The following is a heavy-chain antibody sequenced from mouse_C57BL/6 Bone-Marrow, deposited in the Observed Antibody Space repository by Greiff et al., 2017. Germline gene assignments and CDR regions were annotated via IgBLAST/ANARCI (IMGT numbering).Heavy chain of an antibody. CDR2: INPSSGYT. D-gene: IGHD1-1*01. CDR1: GYTFTSYT. J-gene: IGHJ1*03. V-gene: IGHV1-4*01. Sequence: QVQLKQSGAELARPGASVKMSCKASGYTFTSYTMHWVKQRPGQGLEWIGYINPSSGYTKYNQKFKDKATLTADKSSSTAYMQLSSLTSEDSAVYYCARYPLYYYGSSWHWYFDVWGTGTTVTVSS. CDR3: ARYPLYYYGSSWHWYFDV.